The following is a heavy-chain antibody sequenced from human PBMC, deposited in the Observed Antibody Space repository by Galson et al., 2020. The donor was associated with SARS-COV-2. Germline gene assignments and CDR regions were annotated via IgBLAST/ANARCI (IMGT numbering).Heavy chain of an antibody. J-gene: IGHJ4*02. V-gene: IGHV1-2*02. CDR3: ARDSTFTRGREQDYFDY. CDR2: INPNSGGT. CDR1: GYTFTGYY. Sequence: ASVQVSCKDSGYTFTGYYMHWVRQAPGQGLEWMGWINPNSGGTNYAQKFQGRVTMTRDTSISTAYMELSRLRSDDTAVYYFARDSTFTRGREQDYFDYWGQGTLVTVSS. D-gene: IGHD3-10*01.